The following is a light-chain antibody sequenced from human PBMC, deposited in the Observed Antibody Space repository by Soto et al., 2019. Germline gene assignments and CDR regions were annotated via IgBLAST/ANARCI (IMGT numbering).Light chain of an antibody. CDR1: QSVLYSSDNKNY. Sequence: IVLTQSPDPLAVSLGERATINCKSSQSVLYSSDNKNYLAWYQQKPGQPPKLLIYWASTRESGVPDRFRGSGSATDFTLTISSLQAEDVAVYYCQQYYRSPWTFGQGTKVEIK. V-gene: IGKV4-1*01. J-gene: IGKJ1*01. CDR2: WAS. CDR3: QQYYRSPWT.